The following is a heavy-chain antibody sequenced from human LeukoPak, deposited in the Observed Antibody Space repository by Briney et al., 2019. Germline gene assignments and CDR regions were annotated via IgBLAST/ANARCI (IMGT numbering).Heavy chain of an antibody. D-gene: IGHD3-22*01. J-gene: IGHJ4*02. CDR1: GGSISSYY. Sequence: SKTLSLTCTVSGGSISSYYWSWIRQPPGKGLEWIGYIYYSGSTNYNPSLKSRVTISVDTSKNQFSLKLSSVTAADTAVYYCARETDYDSSGYYYNYFDYWGQGTLVTVSS. V-gene: IGHV4-59*01. CDR3: ARETDYDSSGYYYNYFDY. CDR2: IYYSGST.